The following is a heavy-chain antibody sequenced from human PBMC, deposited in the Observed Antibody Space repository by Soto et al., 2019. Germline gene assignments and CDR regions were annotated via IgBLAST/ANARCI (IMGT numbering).Heavy chain of an antibody. CDR2: INHSGIT. Sequence: QVQLEQWGAGLLKPSETLSLTCAVYGGSFSGYYWSWIRQPPGKGLEWLGEINHSGITDYNPSLKSRITISIDTSKKQFSLMLNSVTAADTAVYYCAIGPRMWLAGGGYWGQGTQVTVSS. CDR1: GGSFSGYY. V-gene: IGHV4-34*01. D-gene: IGHD6-19*01. CDR3: AIGPRMWLAGGGY. J-gene: IGHJ4*02.